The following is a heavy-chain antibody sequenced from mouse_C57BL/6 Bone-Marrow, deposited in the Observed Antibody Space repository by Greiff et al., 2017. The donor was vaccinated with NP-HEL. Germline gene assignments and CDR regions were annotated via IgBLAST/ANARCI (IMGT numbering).Heavy chain of an antibody. Sequence: QVQLKQSGAELVRPGASVKLSCKASGYTFTDYYINWVKQRPGQGLEWIARIYPGSGNTYYNEKFKGKATLTAEKSSSTAYMQLSSLTSEDSAVYFCARRGTTVVRRGYYFDYWGQGTTLTVSS. V-gene: IGHV1-76*01. D-gene: IGHD1-1*01. CDR1: GYTFTDYY. J-gene: IGHJ2*01. CDR3: ARRGTTVVRRGYYFDY. CDR2: IYPGSGNT.